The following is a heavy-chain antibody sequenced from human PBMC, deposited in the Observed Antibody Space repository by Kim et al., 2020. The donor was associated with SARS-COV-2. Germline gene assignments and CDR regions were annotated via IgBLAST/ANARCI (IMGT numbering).Heavy chain of an antibody. D-gene: IGHD5-12*01. J-gene: IGHJ4*02. Sequence: GGSLRLSCAASGFTFSSYAMSWVRQAPGKGLEWVSAISGSGGSTYYADSVKGRFTISRDNSKNTLYLQMNSLRAEDTAVYYCAKALSYYSGYDKELDYWGQGTLVTVSS. CDR1: GFTFSSYA. V-gene: IGHV3-23*01. CDR3: AKALSYYSGYDKELDY. CDR2: ISGSGGST.